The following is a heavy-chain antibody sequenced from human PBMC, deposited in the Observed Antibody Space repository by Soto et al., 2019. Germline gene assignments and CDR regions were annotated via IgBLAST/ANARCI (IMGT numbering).Heavy chain of an antibody. D-gene: IGHD5-18*01. Sequence: ASVKVSCKASGGTFSSYAISWVRQTPGQGLEWMGGIIPIFGTANYAQKFQGRVTITADESTSTAYMELSSLRSEDTAVYYCARGPGWQQLWLPSYYYYGMDVWGQGTTVTVSS. CDR1: GGTFSSYA. CDR2: IIPIFGTA. J-gene: IGHJ6*02. CDR3: ARGPGWQQLWLPSYYYYGMDV. V-gene: IGHV1-69*13.